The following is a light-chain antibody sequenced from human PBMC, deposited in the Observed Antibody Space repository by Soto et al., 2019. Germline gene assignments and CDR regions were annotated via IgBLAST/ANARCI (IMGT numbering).Light chain of an antibody. J-gene: IGLJ2*01. CDR2: EDT. V-gene: IGLV2-23*01. Sequence: QSALTQPASVSGSPGQSITISCTGTSGDVGGYNLVSWYRQHPGKAPKVMIYEDTKRPSGVSNRFSGSKFGNTASLTISGLQAEDEAYYYCCSSAGSSVIFGGGTKLTVL. CDR1: SGDVGGYNL. CDR3: CSSAGSSVI.